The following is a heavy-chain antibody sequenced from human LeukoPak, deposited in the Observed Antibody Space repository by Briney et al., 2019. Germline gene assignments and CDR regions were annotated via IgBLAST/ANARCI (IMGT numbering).Heavy chain of an antibody. CDR3: ASSYDFWSGFNWFDP. D-gene: IGHD3-3*01. CDR2: INHSGST. V-gene: IGHV4-34*01. CDR1: GGSFSGYY. J-gene: IGHJ5*02. Sequence: PSETLSLTCAVYGGSFSGYYWSWIRQPPGKGLEWIGEINHSGSTNYNPSLKSRVTISVDTSKNQFSLKLSSVTAADTAVYYCASSYDFWSGFNWFDPWGQGTLVTVSS.